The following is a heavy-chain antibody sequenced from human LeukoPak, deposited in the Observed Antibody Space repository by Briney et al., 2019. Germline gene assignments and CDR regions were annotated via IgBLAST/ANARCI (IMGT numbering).Heavy chain of an antibody. V-gene: IGHV3-21*01. CDR2: ISRSSNYI. D-gene: IGHD5-24*01. CDR3: ARGVEMATVPNWFDP. CDR1: GFTFSTYN. J-gene: IGHJ5*02. Sequence: GGSLRLSCAASGFTFSTYNMNWVRQAPGKGLEWVSSISRSSNYIYYADSVRGRFTISRDNAKNSLYLQMNSLRAEDTAVYYCARGVEMATVPNWFDPWGQGTLVTVSS.